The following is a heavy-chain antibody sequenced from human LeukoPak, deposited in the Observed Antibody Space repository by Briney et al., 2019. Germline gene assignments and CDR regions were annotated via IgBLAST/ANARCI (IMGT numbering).Heavy chain of an antibody. D-gene: IGHD2-2*02. CDR3: ARGYCSTTSCYNDY. Sequence: GGSLRLSCAASGFTVSSNYMSWVRQAPGKGLEWVAAISYDGSNKFYADSVKGRFTISRDNSKNSLYLQMNSPRAEDTALYYCARGYCSTTSCYNDYWGQGTLVTVSS. V-gene: IGHV3-30*03. CDR1: GFTVSSNY. J-gene: IGHJ4*02. CDR2: ISYDGSNK.